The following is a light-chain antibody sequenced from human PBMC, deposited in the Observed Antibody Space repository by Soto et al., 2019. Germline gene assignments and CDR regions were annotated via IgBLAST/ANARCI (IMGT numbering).Light chain of an antibody. CDR2: GNS. CDR3: QSYDSSLSVWV. Sequence: QSVLTQPPSASGTPGQRVTISCSGSSSNIGHNYVHWYQQLPGTAPKLLIYGNSNRPSGVPDRFSGSKSGTSASLAITGLQAEDEADYYCQSYDSSLSVWVFGGGTKVTVL. J-gene: IGLJ3*02. V-gene: IGLV1-40*01. CDR1: SSNIGHNY.